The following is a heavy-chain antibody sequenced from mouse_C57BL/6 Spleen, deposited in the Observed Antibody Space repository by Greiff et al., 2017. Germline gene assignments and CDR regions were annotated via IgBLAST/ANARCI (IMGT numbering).Heavy chain of an antibody. D-gene: IGHD2-1*01. CDR3: TRSDLLWYFDV. Sequence: QVQLQQSGAELVMPGASVTLSCTASGYTFTDYEMHWVKQTPVHGLEWIGAIDPDTGCTAYNQKFKGKAIMTADKSSSTAYIELRSLTSEDSAVYYCTRSDLLWYFDVWGTGTTVTVSS. J-gene: IGHJ1*03. CDR1: GYTFTDYE. V-gene: IGHV1-15*01. CDR2: IDPDTGCT.